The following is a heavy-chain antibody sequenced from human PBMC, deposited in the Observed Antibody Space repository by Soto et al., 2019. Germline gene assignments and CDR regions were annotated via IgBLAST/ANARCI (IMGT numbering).Heavy chain of an antibody. CDR2: INSDGSST. J-gene: IGHJ4*02. V-gene: IGHV3-74*01. CDR3: ARPARECRSPRRAN. CDR1: RFTFSSFW. Sequence: HPGGSLRLSCAASRFTFSSFWFHWVRQAPGKGLVWVSHINSDGSSTSYADSVKGRFTISRDNAKNTLYLQMNSLRAEDTAVYYCARPARECRSPRRANWGQGTLVTVSS. D-gene: IGHD2-2*01.